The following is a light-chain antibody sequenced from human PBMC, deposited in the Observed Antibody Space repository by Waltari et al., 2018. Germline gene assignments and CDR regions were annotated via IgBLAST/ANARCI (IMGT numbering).Light chain of an antibody. Sequence: QSALTQHRSVSGSPEQSVTIACTGTSSDVGYYNYVSWYQQPPGQAPKLMMYDVTQRPSGVPDRFSGSKSGNTASLTISGLQAEDEADYYCCSYAGNYLRVFGGGTKLTVL. CDR1: SSDVGYYNY. CDR2: DVT. V-gene: IGLV2-11*01. J-gene: IGLJ2*01. CDR3: CSYAGNYLRV.